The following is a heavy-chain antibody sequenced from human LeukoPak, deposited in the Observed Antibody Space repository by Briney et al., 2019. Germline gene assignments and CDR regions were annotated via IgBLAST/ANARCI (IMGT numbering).Heavy chain of an antibody. Sequence: SETLSLTCAVYGGSFSGYYWSWIRQPPGKGLEWIGEINHSGSTNYNPSLKSRVTISVDTSKNQFSLKLSSVTAADTAVYYCAREGITMVRGVIIPYYYYYMDVWGKGTTVTISS. CDR2: INHSGST. CDR3: AREGITMVRGVIIPYYYYYMDV. CDR1: GGSFSGYY. J-gene: IGHJ6*03. D-gene: IGHD3-10*01. V-gene: IGHV4-34*01.